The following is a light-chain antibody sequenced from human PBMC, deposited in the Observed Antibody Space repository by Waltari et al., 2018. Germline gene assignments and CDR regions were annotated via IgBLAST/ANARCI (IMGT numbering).Light chain of an antibody. CDR1: SSNIGSYY. J-gene: IGLJ3*02. CDR3: LSYDNSLNVHWV. CDR2: GDN. Sequence: QSVLTQPPSVSGAPGQRVTISCTGSSSNIGSYYVSWHQQLPGTTPKVLIYGDNKRPSGVSDRFSGSKSGSSASLTITGLQTEDEADYYCLSYDNSLNVHWVFGGGTRLTVL. V-gene: IGLV1-40*01.